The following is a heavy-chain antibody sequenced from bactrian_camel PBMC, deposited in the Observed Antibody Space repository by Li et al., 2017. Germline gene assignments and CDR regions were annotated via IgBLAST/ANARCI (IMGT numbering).Heavy chain of an antibody. CDR1: GFTFSQYW. V-gene: IGHV3S1*01. J-gene: IGHJ6*01. D-gene: IGHD3*01. Sequence: HVQLVESGGGLVQPGGSLRLSCAASGFTFSQYWMYWVRQAQGKGLEWVSSIRSSGPTTIYADSVKGRYTMFRDSAKDTLYLQMNSLKPEDTAMYYCASSPYQACSDLSTSRYDTWGQGTQVTVS. CDR3: ASSPYQACSDLSTSRYDT. CDR2: IRSSGPTT.